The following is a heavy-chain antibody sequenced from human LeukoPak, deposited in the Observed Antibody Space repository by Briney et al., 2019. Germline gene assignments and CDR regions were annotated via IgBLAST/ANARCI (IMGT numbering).Heavy chain of an antibody. V-gene: IGHV3-7*01. CDR1: GFTFSDYW. Sequence: GGSLRLSYAASGFTFSDYWMNGVRQAPGKVLEWVANIKEDGSAKYYVDSVKGRFNISRDNAKNSLHLQMNKLRAEDTAVYYCARARLSRVWGSFQTDYYMVVWGKGTTVTVSS. CDR2: IKEDGSAK. CDR3: ARARLSRVWGSFQTDYYMVV. D-gene: IGHD3-16*01. J-gene: IGHJ6*03.